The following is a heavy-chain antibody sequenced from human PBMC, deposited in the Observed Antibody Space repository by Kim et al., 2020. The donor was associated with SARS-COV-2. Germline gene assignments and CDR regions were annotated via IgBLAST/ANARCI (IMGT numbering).Heavy chain of an antibody. V-gene: IGHV4-31*03. CDR3: ASGWVRGVPYNRDGAWFDP. CDR2: IYYSGST. J-gene: IGHJ5*01. Sequence: SETLSLTCTVSGGSISSGGYYWSWIRQHPGKGLEWIGYIYYSGSTYYNPSLKSRVTISVDTSKNQFSLKLSSVTAADTAVYYCASGWVRGVPYNRDGAWFDPWGPGTLGTVSS. D-gene: IGHD3-10*01. CDR1: GGSISSGGYY.